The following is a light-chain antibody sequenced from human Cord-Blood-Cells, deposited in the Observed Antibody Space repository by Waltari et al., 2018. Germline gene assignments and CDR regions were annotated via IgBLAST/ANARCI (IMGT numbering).Light chain of an antibody. CDR1: QGISSY. CDR2: AAS. Sequence: DIQLTQSPSFLSASVGDRVPITCRASQGISSYLAWYQQKPGKAPKLLIYAASTLQSGVPSRFSGSGSGTEFTLTISSLQPEDFATYYCQQLNSYPYTFGQGPSGRSN. CDR3: QQLNSYPYT. J-gene: IGKJ2*01. V-gene: IGKV1-9*01.